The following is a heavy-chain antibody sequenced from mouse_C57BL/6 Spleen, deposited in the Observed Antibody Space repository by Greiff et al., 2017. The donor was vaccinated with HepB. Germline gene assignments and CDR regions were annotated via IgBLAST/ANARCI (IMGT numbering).Heavy chain of an antibody. CDR1: GYTFTSYW. CDR3: ARSTY. J-gene: IGHJ3*01. CDR2: IDPSDSYT. V-gene: IGHV1-50*01. Sequence: VQLQQSGAELVKPGASVKLSCKASGYTFTSYWMQWVKQRPGQGLEWIGEIDPSDSYTNYNQKFKGKATLTVDTSSSTAYMQLSSLTSEDSAVYYCARSTYGGQGTLVTVSA.